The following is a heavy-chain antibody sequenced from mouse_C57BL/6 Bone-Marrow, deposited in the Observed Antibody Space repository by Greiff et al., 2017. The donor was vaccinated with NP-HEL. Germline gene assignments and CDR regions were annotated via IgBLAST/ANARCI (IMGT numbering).Heavy chain of an antibody. CDR2: IHPSDSDT. CDR1: GYTFTSYW. Sequence: QVQLKESGAELVKPGASVKVSCKASGYTFTSYWMHWVKQRPGQGLEWIGRIHPSDSDTNYNQKFKGKATLTVDKSSSTAYMQLSSLTSEDSAVYYCAIKTTVVAYYYAMDYWDQGTSVTVSS. D-gene: IGHD1-1*01. V-gene: IGHV1-74*01. CDR3: AIKTTVVAYYYAMDY. J-gene: IGHJ4*01.